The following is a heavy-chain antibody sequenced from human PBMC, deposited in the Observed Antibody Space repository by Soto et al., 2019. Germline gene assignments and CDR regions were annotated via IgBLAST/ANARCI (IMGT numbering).Heavy chain of an antibody. J-gene: IGHJ5*02. CDR3: ARASGLGASINWFDP. CDR2: INSDGSST. D-gene: IGHD1-26*01. V-gene: IGHV3-74*01. CDR1: GFTLSSYW. Sequence: GGSLRLSCEASGFTLSSYWMHWVRQAPGKGLVCVSRINSDGSSTSYADSVRGRFAISRDNAKNTLYLQMNSLRADDTAVYYCARASGLGASINWFDPWGQGTLVTVSS.